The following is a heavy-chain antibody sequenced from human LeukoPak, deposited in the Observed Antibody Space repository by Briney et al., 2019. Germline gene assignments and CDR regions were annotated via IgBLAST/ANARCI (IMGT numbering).Heavy chain of an antibody. CDR1: GYTFTSYY. CDR3: ARDLVPDNYCYGMDV. D-gene: IGHD2-8*02. V-gene: IGHV1-46*01. Sequence: ASVKVSFKASGYTFTSYYMHWVRQAPGQGLEWMGIINPSGGRTTYAQKFQGRVTMTRDTSTSTVYMELSSLRSEDTAVYYCARDLVPDNYCYGMDVWGQGTTVTVSS. J-gene: IGHJ6*02. CDR2: INPSGGRT.